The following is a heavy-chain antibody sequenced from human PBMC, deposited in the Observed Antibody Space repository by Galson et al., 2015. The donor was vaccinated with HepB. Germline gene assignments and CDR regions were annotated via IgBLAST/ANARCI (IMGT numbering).Heavy chain of an antibody. J-gene: IGHJ4*02. D-gene: IGHD4-23*01. Sequence: ETLSLTCTVSGGSISSSSYYWGWIRQPPGKGLEWIGSIYYSGSTYYNPSLKSRVTISVDTSKNQFSLKLSSVTAADTAVYYCASDGGNSGYWGQGTLVTVSS. CDR2: IYYSGST. CDR3: ASDGGNSGY. V-gene: IGHV4-39*01. CDR1: GGSISSSSYY.